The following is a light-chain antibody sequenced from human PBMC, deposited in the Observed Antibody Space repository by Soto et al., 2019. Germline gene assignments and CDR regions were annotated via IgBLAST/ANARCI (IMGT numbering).Light chain of an antibody. CDR1: SSDIGGYNY. V-gene: IGLV2-14*01. CDR3: FSHRGGDSHV. J-gene: IGLJ1*01. CDR2: EVT. Sequence: QSVLTQPASVSGSPGQSITISCTGSSSDIGGYNYVSWYQQYPGKAPKLMIYEVTSRPSGVSNRFSGSKSGNTASLTISGLQAEDEADYYCFSHRGGDSHVFGTGTKLTVL.